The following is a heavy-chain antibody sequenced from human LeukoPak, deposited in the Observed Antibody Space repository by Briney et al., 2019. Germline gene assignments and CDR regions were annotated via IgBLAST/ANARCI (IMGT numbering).Heavy chain of an antibody. J-gene: IGHJ4*02. CDR3: ARRFGARGESADFDY. CDR2: IYPGDSDT. V-gene: IGHV5-51*01. Sequence: PGESLKISCKGSGFRFTNYWIGWVRQPPGKRPEWMGLIYPGDSDTRYSPSFQGQVTISADKSISTAYLQWSSLKASDTAMYYCARRFGARGESADFDYWGQGTLVTVSS. D-gene: IGHD3-10*01. CDR1: GFRFTNYW.